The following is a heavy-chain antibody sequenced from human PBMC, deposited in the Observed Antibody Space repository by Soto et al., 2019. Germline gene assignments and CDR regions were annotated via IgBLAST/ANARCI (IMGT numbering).Heavy chain of an antibody. V-gene: IGHV3-64*01. D-gene: IGHD3-9*01. J-gene: IGHJ6*02. Sequence: PGGSLRLSCTASGFTFSTYAMHWVRQAPGKGLEYVSAISSNGGSTYYANSVKGRFTISRDNSKNTLYLQMGSLRAEDMAVYYCESSYYDILTGYYRNYQYGMDVRGQGTTVTVSS. CDR2: ISSNGGST. CDR3: ESSYYDILTGYYRNYQYGMDV. CDR1: GFTFSTYA.